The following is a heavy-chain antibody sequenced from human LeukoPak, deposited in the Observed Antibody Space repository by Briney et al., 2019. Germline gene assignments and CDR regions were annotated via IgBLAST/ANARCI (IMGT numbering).Heavy chain of an antibody. CDR1: LYTFTGYY. CDR2: INPNGGGR. D-gene: IGHD3-10*01. CDR3: ARVGYFYGSGSQTGGYLDY. J-gene: IGHJ4*02. Sequence: ASVKVSCKASLYTFTGYYLHWVRQAPAQGREWMGWINPNGGGREYAHKLQGRVNMTRDTAISTAYMELSSLTFDDTAIYYCARVGYFYGSGSQTGGYLDYWGQGTLVTVSS. V-gene: IGHV1-2*02.